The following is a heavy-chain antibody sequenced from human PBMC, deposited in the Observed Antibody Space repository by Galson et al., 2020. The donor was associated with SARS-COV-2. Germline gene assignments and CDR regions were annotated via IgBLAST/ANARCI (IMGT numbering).Heavy chain of an antibody. Sequence: GGSLRLSCAASGFTFSSYGMHWVRQAPGKGLEWVAVISYDGSNKYYADSVKGRFTISRDNSKNTLYLQMNSLRAEDTAVYYCAKGRLVCVPPTYGDYLDYWGQGTLVTVSS. V-gene: IGHV3-30*18. J-gene: IGHJ4*02. D-gene: IGHD4-17*01. CDR3: AKGRLVCVPPTYGDYLDY. CDR1: GFTFSSYG. CDR2: ISYDGSNK.